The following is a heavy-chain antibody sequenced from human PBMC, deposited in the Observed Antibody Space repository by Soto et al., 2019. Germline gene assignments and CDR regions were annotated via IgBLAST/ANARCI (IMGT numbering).Heavy chain of an antibody. CDR2: IYSSGST. J-gene: IGHJ4*02. CDR3: AALRPLHY. V-gene: IGHV3-66*01. D-gene: IGHD3-16*01. Sequence: EVQLVESGGGLVQPGGSLRLSCAASGFTVTRNYMSWVRQAPGKGLEWVSIIYSSGSTYYADSVKGRFTISRDNSKNTLYLQMNSLRAEDTAVYYCAALRPLHYWGQGTLVTVSS. CDR1: GFTVTRNY.